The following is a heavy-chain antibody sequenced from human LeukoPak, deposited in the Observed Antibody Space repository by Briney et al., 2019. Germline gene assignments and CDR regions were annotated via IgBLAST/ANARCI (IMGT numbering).Heavy chain of an antibody. CDR2: IYSGGST. V-gene: IGHV3-53*01. D-gene: IGHD3-10*01. J-gene: IGHJ4*02. Sequence: GGSLRLSCEASGFIFSGYDMNWVRQAPGKGLEWVSVIYSGGSTYYADSVKGRFTISRDNSKNTLYLQMNSLRAEDTAVYYCARGRGSFYWGQGTLVTVSS. CDR1: GFIFSGYD. CDR3: ARGRGSFY.